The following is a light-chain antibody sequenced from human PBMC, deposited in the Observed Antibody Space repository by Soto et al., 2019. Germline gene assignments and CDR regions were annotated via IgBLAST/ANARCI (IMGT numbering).Light chain of an antibody. Sequence: DIVLTQSPGTLSLSPGERATLSCRASQSISSSYLAWYQQIPGQAPRLLIYAASSRATGIPDRFSGSGSGTDFTLTINRLEPEDFAVYYCQQYGSSSGTFGQGTKV. J-gene: IGKJ1*01. V-gene: IGKV3-20*01. CDR2: AAS. CDR1: QSISSSY. CDR3: QQYGSSSGT.